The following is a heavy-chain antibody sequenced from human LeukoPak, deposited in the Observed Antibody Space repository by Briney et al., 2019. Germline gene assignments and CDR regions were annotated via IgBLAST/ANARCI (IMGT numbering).Heavy chain of an antibody. CDR3: ARGPLRANWGGFDY. D-gene: IGHD7-27*01. CDR1: GYTFTGYY. Sequence: ASVKVSCKASGYTFTGYYMHWVRQAPGQGLEWMGWINPNSGGTNYAQKFQGRVTMTRDTSISTAYMELSRLRSDDTAVYYCARGPLRANWGGFDYWGQGTLVTVSS. CDR2: INPNSGGT. V-gene: IGHV1-2*02. J-gene: IGHJ4*02.